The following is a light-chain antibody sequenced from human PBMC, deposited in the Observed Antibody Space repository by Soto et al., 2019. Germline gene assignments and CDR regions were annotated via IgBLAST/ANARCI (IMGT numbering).Light chain of an antibody. CDR2: AAS. V-gene: IGKV1-12*01. CDR3: RQATTFPA. J-gene: IGKJ4*01. CDR1: QDISSW. Sequence: DIQMTQSPSSVSASVGDRVAITCRASQDISSWLAWYQQKPGKAPKLLIYAASSLQSGVPSRFSGSGSGTDFTLTISNLQPEDFATYYCRQATTFPAFGGGTKVEIK.